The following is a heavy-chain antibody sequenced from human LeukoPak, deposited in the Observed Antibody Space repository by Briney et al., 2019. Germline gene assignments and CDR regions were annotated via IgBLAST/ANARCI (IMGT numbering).Heavy chain of an antibody. J-gene: IGHJ4*02. Sequence: ASVKVSFKASGYTFTSYYMHWVRQAPGQGLEWMGIINPSGGNTSYAQKFQGRVTVTRDTSTSTVYMELSSLRSEDTAVYYCARARAVDTDMLDYWGQGTLVTVSS. CDR1: GYTFTSYY. D-gene: IGHD5-18*01. CDR2: INPSGGNT. CDR3: ARARAVDTDMLDY. V-gene: IGHV1-46*01.